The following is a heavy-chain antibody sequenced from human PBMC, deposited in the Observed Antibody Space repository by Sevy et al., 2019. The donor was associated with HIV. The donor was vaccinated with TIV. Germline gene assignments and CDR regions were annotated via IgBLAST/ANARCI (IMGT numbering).Heavy chain of an antibody. V-gene: IGHV3-30*02. J-gene: IGHJ4*02. CDR2: IRFYGSDK. D-gene: IGHD6-13*01. Sequence: GGSLRLSCVASGFTFSNYGMHWVRQAPGKGLEWVAFIRFYGSDKLYADSVKGRFTISRDNSKNTLYLQMNSLRAEDTAVYYCVSGASIAAAGNFAYWGQGTLVTVSS. CDR1: GFTFSNYG. CDR3: VSGASIAAAGNFAY.